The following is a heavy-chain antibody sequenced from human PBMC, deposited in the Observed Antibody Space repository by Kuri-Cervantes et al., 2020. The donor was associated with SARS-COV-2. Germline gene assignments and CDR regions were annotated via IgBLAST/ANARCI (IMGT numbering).Heavy chain of an antibody. CDR3: AKDFYSPRGGWYYFDY. V-gene: IGHV3-30*02. D-gene: IGHD2-15*01. Sequence: GESLKISCAASGFNFATYGMHWVRQAPGKGLEWVALIWFGGTNKYYADSVKGRFTISRDNSKNTLYLQMNSLRAEDTAVYYCAKDFYSPRGGWYYFDYWGQGTLVTVSS. CDR1: GFNFATYG. J-gene: IGHJ4*02. CDR2: IWFGGTNK.